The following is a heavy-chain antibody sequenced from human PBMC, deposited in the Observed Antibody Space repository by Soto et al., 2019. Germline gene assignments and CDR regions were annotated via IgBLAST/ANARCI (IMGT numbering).Heavy chain of an antibody. J-gene: IGHJ4*02. Sequence: SLQVSCTSSAGTFSSYAISWVRQAPGQGLEWMGGIIPIFGTANYAQKFQGRVTITADKSTSTAYMELSSLRSEDTAVYYCAGSGGSCYSVQRGDWGQGTLVTVSS. CDR3: AGSGGSCYSVQRGD. D-gene: IGHD2-15*01. CDR1: AGTFSSYA. CDR2: IIPIFGTA. V-gene: IGHV1-69*06.